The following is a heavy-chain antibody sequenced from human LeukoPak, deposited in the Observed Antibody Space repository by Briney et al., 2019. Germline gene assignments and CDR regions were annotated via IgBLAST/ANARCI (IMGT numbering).Heavy chain of an antibody. J-gene: IGHJ3*02. D-gene: IGHD1-7*01. CDR1: GFTFSGYA. Sequence: PGGSLRLSCAASGFTFSGYAMHWVRQAPGKGLEWVAVISYDGDNKFSADSVKGRFTISRDNAKNSLYLQMNSLRAEDTAVYYCARDPYWNYEAFDIWGQGTMVTVSS. CDR2: ISYDGDNK. V-gene: IGHV3-30-3*01. CDR3: ARDPYWNYEAFDI.